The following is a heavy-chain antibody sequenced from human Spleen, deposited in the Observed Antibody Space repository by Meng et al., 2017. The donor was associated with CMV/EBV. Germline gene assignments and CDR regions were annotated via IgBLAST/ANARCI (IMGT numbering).Heavy chain of an antibody. D-gene: IGHD5-12*01. V-gene: IGHV1-2*02. Sequence: ASVKVSCKASGYTFIAYYMHWVRQAPGQGLEWMGWINPKSGGTKYAQKFQDRVTMTRDTSITTAYMEVSGLRFDDTAVYYCAREWRTGYSGYGMDVWGQGTTVTVS. CDR1: GYTFIAYY. CDR3: AREWRTGYSGYGMDV. J-gene: IGHJ6*02. CDR2: INPKSGGT.